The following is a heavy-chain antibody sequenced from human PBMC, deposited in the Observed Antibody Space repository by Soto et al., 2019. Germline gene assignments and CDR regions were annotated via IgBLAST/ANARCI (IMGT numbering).Heavy chain of an antibody. Sequence: VQLVQSGAEMKKPGASVKVSCKASGYTFTAYYMHWVRQAPGQGLEWVGWINPNNGDTNYAQKFQGRVTVTRDTSISTVYMEVSRLRSDDTAVYYCARGGYSGSSWYRGMDVWGQGTTVTVSS. CDR2: INPNNGDT. J-gene: IGHJ6*02. CDR3: ARGGYSGSSWYRGMDV. V-gene: IGHV1-2*02. CDR1: GYTFTAYY. D-gene: IGHD6-6*01.